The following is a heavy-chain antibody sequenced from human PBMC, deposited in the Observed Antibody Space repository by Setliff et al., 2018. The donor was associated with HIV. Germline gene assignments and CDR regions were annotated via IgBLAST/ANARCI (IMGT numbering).Heavy chain of an antibody. J-gene: IGHJ4*02. D-gene: IGHD6-13*01. CDR1: GGSISSSSYY. CDR3: ATRPADSKWYGVFDY. V-gene: IGHV4-39*07. Sequence: SETLSLTCTVSGGSISSSSYYWGWIRQPPGKGLEWIGSIYYSGSTNYNPSLKSRVTISVDTSKNQFSLKLNSVTAADTAVYYCATRPADSKWYGVFDYWGQGTLVTVSS. CDR2: IYYSGST.